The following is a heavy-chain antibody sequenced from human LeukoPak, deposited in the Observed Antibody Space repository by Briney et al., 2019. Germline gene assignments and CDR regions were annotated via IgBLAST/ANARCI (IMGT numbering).Heavy chain of an antibody. J-gene: IGHJ6*02. V-gene: IGHV1-8*01. CDR1: GYTFTSYD. Sequence: ASVKVSCKASGYTFTSYDINWVRQATGQGLEWMGWMNPNSGNTGYAQKFQGRVTMTRNTSISTAYMELSSLRSEDTAVYYRARVNSPDYGYYYYYGMDVWGQGTTVTVSS. CDR3: ARVNSPDYGYYYYYGMDV. CDR2: MNPNSGNT. D-gene: IGHD3-16*01.